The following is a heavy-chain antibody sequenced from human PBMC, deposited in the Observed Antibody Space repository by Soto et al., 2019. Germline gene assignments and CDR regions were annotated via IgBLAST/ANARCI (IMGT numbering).Heavy chain of an antibody. CDR1: GGSINSGGYY. V-gene: IGHV4-31*03. CDR2: IYYSGKT. Sequence: QVQLQESGPGLVKPSQTLSLTCTVSGGSINSGGYYWTWIRQNPGKGLEWLGYIYYSGKTYYNASLKSRLTISIDASKNQFSLDLTSVTAAATAVYYCERVAYNWYRDFDSWGRGALVTVSS. J-gene: IGHJ4*02. CDR3: ERVAYNWYRDFDS. D-gene: IGHD1-20*01.